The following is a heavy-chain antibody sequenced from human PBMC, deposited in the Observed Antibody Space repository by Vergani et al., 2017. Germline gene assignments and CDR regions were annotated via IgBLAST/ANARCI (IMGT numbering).Heavy chain of an antibody. CDR3: AKSATTGWPHFDF. J-gene: IGHJ4*02. V-gene: IGHV5-51*01. D-gene: IGHD6-19*01. CDR1: ASSFTKYW. CDR2: IHPGDSDT. Sequence: VHLVQSGAEVKKPGESLRISCRGSASSFTKYWIGWVRQTPGKGLECLGLIHPGDSDTRNSPSFQGRVTMSVDRSISTAYLQLTSLKTSDTGIYYFAKSATTGWPHFDFWAQGTLVTVSS.